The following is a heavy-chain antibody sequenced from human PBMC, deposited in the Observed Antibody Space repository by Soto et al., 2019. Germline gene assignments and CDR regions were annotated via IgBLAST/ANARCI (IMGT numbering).Heavy chain of an antibody. CDR3: ARSSRSYFDY. J-gene: IGHJ4*02. V-gene: IGHV4-31*03. Sequence: QVQLQESGPGLVKPSQTLSLTCTVSGGSISRSGYFWSWIRQHPGKGLEWIGYIYDSGSAYYNPSIKSRVAITVNTSKNQFSLNLTSVPAADTAMYYCARSSRSYFDYWGQGTLGTVSS. CDR1: GGSISRSGYF. CDR2: IYDSGSA.